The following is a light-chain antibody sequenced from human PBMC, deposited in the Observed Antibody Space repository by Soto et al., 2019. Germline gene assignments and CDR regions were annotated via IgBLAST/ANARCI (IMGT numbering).Light chain of an antibody. V-gene: IGLV2-14*01. CDR1: SSDVGRYNY. J-gene: IGLJ1*01. CDR2: EVN. Sequence: QSVLTQPASVSGSPGQSITISCTGTSSDVGRYNYVTWYQQHPGKAPKLMIYEVNNRPSGVSNRFSGSKSGNTASLTISGLQTEDEADYYCNSYTSNSTYVFGTGTKVTVL. CDR3: NSYTSNSTYV.